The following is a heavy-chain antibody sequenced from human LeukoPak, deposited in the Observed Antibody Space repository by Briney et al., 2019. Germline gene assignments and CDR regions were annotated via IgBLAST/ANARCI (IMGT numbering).Heavy chain of an antibody. V-gene: IGHV3-53*05. Sequence: PGGSLRLSCVASGFSVSANYMSWVRQAPGKGLEGVSVFYSGGHTYHRDGTTYYADSVKGRFTISGDKFENTVYLQMNSLRADDTAVYYCAHSYDFDSSGYHRPTAFWGRGTLVTVSS. CDR3: AHSYDFDSSGYHRPTAF. CDR1: GFSVSANY. D-gene: IGHD3-22*01. J-gene: IGHJ4*02. CDR2: FYSGGHTYHRDGTT.